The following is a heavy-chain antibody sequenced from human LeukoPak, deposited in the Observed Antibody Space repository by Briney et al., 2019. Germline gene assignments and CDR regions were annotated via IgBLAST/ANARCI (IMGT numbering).Heavy chain of an antibody. CDR3: ARDGVYYDSSGYYAY. V-gene: IGHV1-69*05. J-gene: IGHJ4*02. D-gene: IGHD3-22*01. CDR2: IIPIFGTA. Sequence: SVKFSCKASGGPFSSYAISWVRQAPGQGLEWMGRIIPIFGTANYAQKFQGRVTITTDESTSTAYMELSSLRSEDTAVYYCARDGVYYDSSGYYAYWGQGTLVTVSS. CDR1: GGPFSSYA.